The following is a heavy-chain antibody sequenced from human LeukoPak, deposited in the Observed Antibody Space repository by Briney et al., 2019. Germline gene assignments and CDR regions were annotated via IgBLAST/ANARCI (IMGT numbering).Heavy chain of an antibody. CDR2: IYPGDSDT. Sequence: GESLKISCKGSGYSLTSYWIGWVRQMPGKGLEWMGIIYPGDSDTRYSPSFQGQVTISADKSISTAYLQWSSLKASDTAMYYCAGSLLWFGELNPFDYWGQGTLVTVSS. V-gene: IGHV5-51*01. CDR1: GYSLTSYW. J-gene: IGHJ4*02. CDR3: AGSLLWFGELNPFDY. D-gene: IGHD3-10*01.